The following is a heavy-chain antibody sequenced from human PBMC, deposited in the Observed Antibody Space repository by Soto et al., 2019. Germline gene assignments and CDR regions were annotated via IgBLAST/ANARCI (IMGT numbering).Heavy chain of an antibody. CDR2: IFWNDET. D-gene: IGHD2-21*01. Sequence: QVTLKESGPVLVKPTETLTLTCTVSGFSLSNARMGVSWIRQPPGKALEWLAHIFWNDETAYSTSLKTRLTISKDISKSQVVLTMANMDPADTATYYCARTVARMDLDYWGQGTLVNVSS. CDR1: GFSLSNARMG. J-gene: IGHJ4*02. CDR3: ARTVARMDLDY. V-gene: IGHV2-26*02.